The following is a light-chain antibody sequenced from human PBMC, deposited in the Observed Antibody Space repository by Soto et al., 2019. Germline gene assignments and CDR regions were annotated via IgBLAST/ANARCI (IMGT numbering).Light chain of an antibody. CDR3: QQRSNWPLT. CDR1: QSVRSY. V-gene: IGKV3-11*01. J-gene: IGKJ4*01. Sequence: EIVLTQSPATLSLSPGERATLSCRASQSVRSYLAWYQQKSGQAPRLLIYDASNRATGIPARFSGSGSGTDFTLTISSLEPEDFVVYYCQQRSNWPLTFGGGTKVEI. CDR2: DAS.